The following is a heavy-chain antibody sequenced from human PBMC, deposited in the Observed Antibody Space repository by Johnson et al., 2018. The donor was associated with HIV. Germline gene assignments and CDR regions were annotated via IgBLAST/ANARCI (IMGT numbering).Heavy chain of an antibody. CDR3: AKDLFRWELLPLAFDI. V-gene: IGHV3-9*01. CDR1: GFTFDDYA. D-gene: IGHD1-26*01. Sequence: VQLVESGGGLVQPGRSLRLSCAASGFTFDDYAIHWVRQAPGKGLEWVSGITWNSGSIGYADSVKGRFTISRDNAKNSLYLQMNSLIAEDSALYYCAKDLFRWELLPLAFDIWGQGTMVTVSS. CDR2: ITWNSGSI. J-gene: IGHJ3*02.